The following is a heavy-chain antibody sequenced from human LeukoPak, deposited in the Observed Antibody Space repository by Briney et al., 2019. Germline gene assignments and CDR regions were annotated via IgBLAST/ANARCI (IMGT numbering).Heavy chain of an antibody. CDR3: ARRLGDY. J-gene: IGHJ4*02. Sequence: SETLSLTCTVSGGSISSYYWSWIRQPPGKGLGWIGYIYYSGSTNYNPSLKSRVTISVDTSKNQFSLKLSSVTAADTAVYYCARRLGDYWGQGTLVTVSS. D-gene: IGHD3-16*01. CDR2: IYYSGST. V-gene: IGHV4-59*08. CDR1: GGSISSYY.